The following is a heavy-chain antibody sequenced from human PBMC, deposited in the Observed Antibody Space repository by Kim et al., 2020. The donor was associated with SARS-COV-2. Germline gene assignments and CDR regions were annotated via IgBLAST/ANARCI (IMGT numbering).Heavy chain of an antibody. CDR2: ISGGGGST. CDR3: AKDWGYGGDSGVDC. V-gene: IGHV3-23*01. CDR1: GFTFINYA. D-gene: IGHD2-21*02. J-gene: IGHJ4*02. Sequence: GGSLRLSCAASGFTFINYAMSWVRQAPGKGLEWVSEISGGGGSTWYSDSVKGRFTISRDNSKNTLYLQMNSLRAEDAAVYYCAKDWGYGGDSGVDCWGQGTLVTVSS.